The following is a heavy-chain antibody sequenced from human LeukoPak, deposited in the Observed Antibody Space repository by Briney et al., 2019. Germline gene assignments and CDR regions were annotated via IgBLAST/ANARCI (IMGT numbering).Heavy chain of an antibody. CDR2: INPDGNQK. CDR1: GFTFSLYW. Sequence: PGGSLRLSCAASGFTFSLYWMTWVRQSPGKGLEWVADINPDGNQKYSVDSVKGRFTISRDNAKNSLFLQMNSLRAEDTAVYYCVRQMIRFWFDPWGQGTQVTVSS. D-gene: IGHD3-16*01. V-gene: IGHV3-7*01. J-gene: IGHJ5*02. CDR3: VRQMIRFWFDP.